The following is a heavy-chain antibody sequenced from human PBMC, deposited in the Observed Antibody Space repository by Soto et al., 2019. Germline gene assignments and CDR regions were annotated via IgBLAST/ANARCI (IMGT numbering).Heavy chain of an antibody. CDR2: ISSSSSYI. V-gene: IGHV3-21*01. D-gene: IGHD2-15*01. J-gene: IGHJ3*02. CDR1: GFTFSSYS. CDR3: ARIHLGYGAFDI. Sequence: EVQLVESGGGLVQPGGSLRLSCAASGFTFSSYSMNWVRQAPGKGLEWVSSISSSSSYIYYADSVKGRFTISRDNAKNSLYLQVNSLRAEDTAVYYCARIHLGYGAFDIWGQGTMVTVSS.